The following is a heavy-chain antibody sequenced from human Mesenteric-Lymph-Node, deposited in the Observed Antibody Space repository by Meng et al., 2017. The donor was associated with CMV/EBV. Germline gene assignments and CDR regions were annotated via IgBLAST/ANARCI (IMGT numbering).Heavy chain of an antibody. CDR3: ARGGGAFCGGDCHRTLDY. V-gene: IGHV3-66*02. CDR1: GLTVSSDY. J-gene: IGHJ4*02. D-gene: IGHD2-21*01. CDR2: IYSNGNT. Sequence: GESLKISCAASGLTVSSDYMSSVRQAPGKGLEWVSVIYSNGNTYYAGSVKGRFTISRDNSKNTLYLQMNNLRAEDTAVYYCARGGGAFCGGDCHRTLDYWGQGTLVTVSS.